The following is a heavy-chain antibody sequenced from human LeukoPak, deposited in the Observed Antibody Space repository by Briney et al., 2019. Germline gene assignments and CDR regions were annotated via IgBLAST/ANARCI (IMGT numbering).Heavy chain of an antibody. D-gene: IGHD1-26*01. CDR1: GFTVSSNY. J-gene: IGHJ3*02. CDR2: IYSGGST. Sequence: GGSLRLSCAASGFTVSSNYMSWVRQAPGKGLEWVSVIYSGGSTYYADSVKGRFTISRDNSKNTLYLQMNSLRAEDTAVYYCARASFGSYGFDDAFDIWGQGTMVTVSS. V-gene: IGHV3-53*01. CDR3: ARASFGSYGFDDAFDI.